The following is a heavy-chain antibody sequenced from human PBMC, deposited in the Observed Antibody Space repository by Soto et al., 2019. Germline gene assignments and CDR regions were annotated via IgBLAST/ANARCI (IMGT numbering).Heavy chain of an antibody. J-gene: IGHJ6*02. Sequence: PGGSLRLSCAASGFTFSSYTMHWVRQAPGKGLEWVSLISWDGGSTYYADSVKGRFTISRDNSKNSLYLQMNSLRTEDTALYYCPKDHSIAAAGVPRGYGMDVWGQGTTVTVSS. CDR3: PKDHSIAAAGVPRGYGMDV. CDR1: GFTFSSYT. CDR2: ISWDGGST. D-gene: IGHD6-13*01. V-gene: IGHV3-43*01.